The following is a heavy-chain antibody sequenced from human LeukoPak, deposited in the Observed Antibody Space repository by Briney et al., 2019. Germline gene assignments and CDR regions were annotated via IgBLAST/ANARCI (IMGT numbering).Heavy chain of an antibody. D-gene: IGHD2-2*01. Sequence: ASVKVSCKASGGTFSSYAVTWVRQAPGQGLEWMGGIIPIFGTTDYAQKFQDRVTITSDESTSTAYMELSSLRSEDTAVYYCARVRSNTSCYAGKGCDWFDPWGQGTLVTVSS. CDR1: GGTFSSYA. V-gene: IGHV1-69*13. J-gene: IGHJ5*02. CDR3: ARVRSNTSCYAGKGCDWFDP. CDR2: IIPIFGTT.